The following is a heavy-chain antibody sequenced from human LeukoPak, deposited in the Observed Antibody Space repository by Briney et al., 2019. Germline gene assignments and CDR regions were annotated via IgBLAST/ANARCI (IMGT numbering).Heavy chain of an antibody. CDR3: VKTGSGWYGDY. D-gene: IGHD6-13*01. Sequence: RGSPRLSCAASGFSFSAYAMYWVRQAPGKGPEWVALIRYDGINKYYGDSVKGRFTISRDNSKNMLYLQMNSLRAEDTAVYYCVKTGSGWYGDYWGQGATVTVSS. CDR2: IRYDGINK. V-gene: IGHV3-30*02. CDR1: GFSFSAYA. J-gene: IGHJ4*02.